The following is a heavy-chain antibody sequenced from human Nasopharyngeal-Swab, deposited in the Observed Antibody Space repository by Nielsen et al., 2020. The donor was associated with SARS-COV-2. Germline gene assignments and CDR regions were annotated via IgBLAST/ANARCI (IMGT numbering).Heavy chain of an antibody. J-gene: IGHJ6*02. CDR1: GFTFSSYS. CDR3: AKDRDSGDDSNDYYHYYGMDV. V-gene: IGHV3-21*04. D-gene: IGHD5-12*01. Sequence: GESLKISCAASGFTFSSYSMNWVRQAPGKGLEWVSSISSSSSYIYYADSVKGRFTISRDNSKNTVSLQMNSLRVEDTAMYYCAKDRDSGDDSNDYYHYYGMDVWGQGTTVTVSS. CDR2: ISSSSSYI.